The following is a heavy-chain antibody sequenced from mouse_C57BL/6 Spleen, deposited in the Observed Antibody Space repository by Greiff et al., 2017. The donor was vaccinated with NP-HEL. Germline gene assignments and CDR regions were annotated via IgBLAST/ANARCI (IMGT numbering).Heavy chain of an antibody. J-gene: IGHJ1*03. Sequence: GGSMKLSCVASGFTFSNYWMNWVRQSPGKGLEWVAQIRLKSDNYATHYAESVKGRFTISRDDSKSSDYLQMNHLRAEDTGIYYCTSYSNYWYFDVWGTGTTVTVSS. V-gene: IGHV6-3*01. D-gene: IGHD2-5*01. CDR1: GFTFSNYW. CDR2: IRLKSDNYAT. CDR3: TSYSNYWYFDV.